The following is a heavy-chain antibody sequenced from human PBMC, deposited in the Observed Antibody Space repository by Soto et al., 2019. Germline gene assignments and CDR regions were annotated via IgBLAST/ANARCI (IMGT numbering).Heavy chain of an antibody. CDR1: GFSINNGGVG. Sequence: QITLKESGQTLVKPTQTLTLVCTLFGFSINNGGVGVGWIRQPPGKAPEWLAFLYGNDDAWYSPSLRYRLSVTKDSSTNQVALTMTHMAPLDAGTLYCAKRRALSNNLFFDQCGQGALITVSP. V-gene: IGHV2-5*01. D-gene: IGHD4-4*01. CDR3: AKRRALSNNLFFDQ. J-gene: IGHJ4*02. CDR2: LYGNDDA.